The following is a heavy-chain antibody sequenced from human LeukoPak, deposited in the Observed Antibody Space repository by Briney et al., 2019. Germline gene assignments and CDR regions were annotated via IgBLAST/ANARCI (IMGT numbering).Heavy chain of an antibody. CDR2: ISYSGST. Sequence: PSETLSLTRTVSGGSISSYYWSWIRQSPGKGLEWIGYISYSGSTNYNPSLKSRVTISVDTSKNQFSLRLRSVAAADTAVYYCARTVGATSTSFDYWGQGTLVTVSS. CDR1: GGSISSYY. D-gene: IGHD1-26*01. J-gene: IGHJ4*02. CDR3: ARTVGATSTSFDY. V-gene: IGHV4-59*08.